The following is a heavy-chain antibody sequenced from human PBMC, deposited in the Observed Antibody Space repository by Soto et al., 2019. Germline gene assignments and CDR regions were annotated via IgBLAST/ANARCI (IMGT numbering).Heavy chain of an antibody. D-gene: IGHD4-17*01. V-gene: IGHV3-74*01. CDR2: INSDGSSI. Sequence: GGSLRLSCAASGFTFSTYSMNWVRQAPGKGLGWVSSINSDGSSISYADSVKGRFTISRDNAKNTLYLQMNSLRAEDTAVYYCARVRTTADYWGQGTLVTVSS. CDR1: GFTFSTYS. CDR3: ARVRTTADY. J-gene: IGHJ4*02.